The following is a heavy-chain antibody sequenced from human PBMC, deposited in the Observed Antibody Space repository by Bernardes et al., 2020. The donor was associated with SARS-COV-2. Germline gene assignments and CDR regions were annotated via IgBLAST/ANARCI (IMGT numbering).Heavy chain of an antibody. CDR3: AKRNRYCSNGVCPADYYYYFGMDV. D-gene: IGHD2-8*01. V-gene: IGHV3-23*01. CDR2: ISSFGDST. CDR1: GFSFSTYA. J-gene: IGHJ6*02. Sequence: GSLRLSCSASGFSFSTYAMNWVRQAPGKGLEWVSGISSFGDSTYYVDAVKGRFTISRDNSKNTLFLQMSSLRAEDTAVYYCAKRNRYCSNGVCPADYYYYFGMDVWGQGTTVTVSS.